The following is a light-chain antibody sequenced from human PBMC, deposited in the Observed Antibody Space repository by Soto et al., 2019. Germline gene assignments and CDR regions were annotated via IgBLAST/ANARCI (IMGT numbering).Light chain of an antibody. CDR2: GAS. Sequence: EIVLTQSPGTLSLSPGERATLSCRASQSVSSSYLAWYQQKPGQAPRLLIYGASSRATGIPDRFSGSGSGTVFTLTISRLEPEDFAVYYCQQYGSSFTFGPGTNVDIK. J-gene: IGKJ3*01. CDR1: QSVSSSY. V-gene: IGKV3-20*01. CDR3: QQYGSSFT.